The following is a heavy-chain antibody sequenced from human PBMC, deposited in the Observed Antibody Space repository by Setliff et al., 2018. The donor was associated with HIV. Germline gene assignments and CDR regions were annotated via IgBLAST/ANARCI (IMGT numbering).Heavy chain of an antibody. D-gene: IGHD2-21*02. CDR2: INPSGGST. V-gene: IGHV1-46*01. J-gene: IGHJ6*02. Sequence: ASVKVSCKASGYTFTSYYIHWVRQAPGQGLEWMGRINPSGGSTSYAQKFQGRVTMTRDTSTSTVYMELSSLRSEDTAMYYCARTYCGGDCYTRYYNMDVWGQGTTVTVSS. CDR1: GYTFTSYY. CDR3: ARTYCGGDCYTRYYNMDV.